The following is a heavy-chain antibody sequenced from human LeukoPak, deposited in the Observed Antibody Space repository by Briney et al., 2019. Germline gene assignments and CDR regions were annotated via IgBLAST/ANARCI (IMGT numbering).Heavy chain of an antibody. CDR3: AKRSGYCSGGSCYSSPGYYFDD. CDR1: GFTFSSYG. V-gene: IGHV3-30*18. Sequence: SGGSLRLSWAAAGFTFSSYGMHWVRQAPGKGLEWVAVISYDGSNKYYADSVKGRFTISRDNSKKTLYLQMNSLRAEDTAVYSCAKRSGYCSGGSCYSSPGYYFDDWGQGTLVTVSS. D-gene: IGHD2-15*01. J-gene: IGHJ4*02. CDR2: ISYDGSNK.